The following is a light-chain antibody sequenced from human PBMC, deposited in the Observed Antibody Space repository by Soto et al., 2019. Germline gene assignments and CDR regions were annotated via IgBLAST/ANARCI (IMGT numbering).Light chain of an antibody. J-gene: IGKJ1*01. CDR3: LQYNNWPWT. Sequence: ETVMTPSPATLSVSPGGRATLSCRASQSISDTLAWYQQKPGQAPRLLIHGASTRATGFPARFSGSGSGTDFTLTISSLQSEDFAIYYCLQYNNWPWTFCRGTKVEIK. V-gene: IGKV3-15*01. CDR2: GAS. CDR1: QSISDT.